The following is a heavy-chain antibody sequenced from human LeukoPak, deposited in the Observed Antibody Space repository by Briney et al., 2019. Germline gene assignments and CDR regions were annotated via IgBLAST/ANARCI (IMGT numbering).Heavy chain of an antibody. CDR3: ARYYYDSSGYYKFDY. Sequence: GGSLRLSCAASGFTFSDYYMSWIRQAPGKGLEWVSYISSSGSTIYYADSVKGRFTISRDNAKNSLYLQMNSLRADDTAVYYCARYYYDSSGYYKFDYWRQGTLVTVSS. CDR2: ISSSGSTI. CDR1: GFTFSDYY. V-gene: IGHV3-11*01. J-gene: IGHJ4*02. D-gene: IGHD3-22*01.